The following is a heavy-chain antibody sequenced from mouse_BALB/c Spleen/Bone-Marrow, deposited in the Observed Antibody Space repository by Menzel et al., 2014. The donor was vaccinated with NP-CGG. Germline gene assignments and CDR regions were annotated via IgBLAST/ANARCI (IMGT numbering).Heavy chain of an antibody. D-gene: IGHD1-1*01. CDR2: IYPGDGDT. CDR3: AREGSSPYYFDY. CDR1: GYTFTSYW. J-gene: IGHJ2*01. V-gene: IGHV1-87*01. Sequence: VQRVESGAELARPGASVKLSCKASGYTFTSYWMQWVKQRPGQGLEWIGAIYPGDGDTRYTQKFKGKATLTADKSSGTAYMQLSSLASEDSAVHYCAREGSSPYYFDYWGQGTTLTVSS.